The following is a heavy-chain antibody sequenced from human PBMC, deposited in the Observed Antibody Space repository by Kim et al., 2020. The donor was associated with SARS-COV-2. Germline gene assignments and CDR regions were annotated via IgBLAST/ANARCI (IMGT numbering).Heavy chain of an antibody. V-gene: IGHV4-39*01. CDR3: ARSDYAGNSALAY. D-gene: IGHD3-16*01. J-gene: IGHJ4*02. Sequence: YHPSLKRRVAISIDTSKNQFSLRLSSVTAADTALYYCARSDYAGNSALAYWGQGSLVTVSS.